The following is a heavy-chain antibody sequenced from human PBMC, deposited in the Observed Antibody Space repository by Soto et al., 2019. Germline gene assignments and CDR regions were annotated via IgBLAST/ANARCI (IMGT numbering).Heavy chain of an antibody. J-gene: IGHJ4*02. CDR1: GGTFSSYT. CDR3: ATEKNTPQSDFDY. CDR2: IIPILGIA. Sequence: QVQLVQSGAEVKKPGSSVKVSCKASGGTFSSYTISWVRQAPGQGLEWMGRIIPILGIANYAQKFQGRVTITADKSTSTAYMELSSLRSEDTAVDYCATEKNTPQSDFDYWGQGTLVTVSS. V-gene: IGHV1-69*02. D-gene: IGHD2-15*01.